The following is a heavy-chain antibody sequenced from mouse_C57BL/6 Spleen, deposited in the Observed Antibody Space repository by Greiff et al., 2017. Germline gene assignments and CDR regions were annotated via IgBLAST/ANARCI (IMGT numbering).Heavy chain of an antibody. CDR1: GYTFTSYW. Sequence: QVQLQQPGAELVMPGASVKLSCKASGYTFTSYWMHWVKQRPGQGLEWIGEIDPSDSYTNYNQKFKGKSTLTVDKSSSTAYMQLSSLTSEDSAVYYCARGGTTVVATGARDYWGQGTSVTVSS. V-gene: IGHV1-69*01. D-gene: IGHD1-1*01. CDR2: IDPSDSYT. CDR3: ARGGTTVVATGARDY. J-gene: IGHJ4*01.